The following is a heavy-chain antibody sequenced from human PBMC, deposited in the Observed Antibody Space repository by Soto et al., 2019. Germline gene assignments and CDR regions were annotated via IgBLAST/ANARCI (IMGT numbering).Heavy chain of an antibody. V-gene: IGHV3-53*01. CDR2: IYSSGAT. CDR3: ARGITGTTFDY. Sequence: GSLSLSCIPSGFIVSHNYMSWVRQAPGTGLEWVSVIYSSGATYYADSVKGRFTISRDDSKNTLYLQMNSLRAEDTAVYYCARGITGTTFDYWGQGTLVTVSS. CDR1: GFIVSHNY. J-gene: IGHJ4*02. D-gene: IGHD1-20*01.